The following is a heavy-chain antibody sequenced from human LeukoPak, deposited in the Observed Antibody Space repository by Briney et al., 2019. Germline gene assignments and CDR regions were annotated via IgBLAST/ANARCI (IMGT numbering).Heavy chain of an antibody. CDR2: ISSSSTI. CDR1: GFTFSSYS. V-gene: IGHV3-48*01. CDR3: AQIAAAGLEYFQH. J-gene: IGHJ1*01. D-gene: IGHD6-13*01. Sequence: GGSLRLSCAASGFTFSSYSMNWVRQAPGKGLEWVSYISSSSTIYYADSVKGRFTISRDNAKNSLYLQMNSLRAEDTAVYYCAQIAAAGLEYFQHWGQGTLVTVSS.